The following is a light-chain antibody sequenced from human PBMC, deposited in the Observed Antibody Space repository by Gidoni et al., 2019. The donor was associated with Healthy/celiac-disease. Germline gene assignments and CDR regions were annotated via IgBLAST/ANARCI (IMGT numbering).Light chain of an antibody. CDR1: QGISNY. CDR3: QKYNSALSIT. Sequence: DIQTTQSPSSLSASVGDRVTITCRASQGISNYLAWYQQKPGKVPKLLIYAASTLQSGVPSRFSGSGSGTDFTLTISSLQPEDVATYYCQKYNSALSITFGQGTRLEIK. V-gene: IGKV1-27*01. CDR2: AAS. J-gene: IGKJ5*01.